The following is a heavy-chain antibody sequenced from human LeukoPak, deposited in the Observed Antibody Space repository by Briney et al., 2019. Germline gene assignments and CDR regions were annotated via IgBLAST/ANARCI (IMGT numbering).Heavy chain of an antibody. CDR3: ASSVQYQLLRGYYYGMDV. J-gene: IGHJ6*02. V-gene: IGHV1-18*01. Sequence: GASVKLSCTASGYTFTSYGISWVRQAPAQGLEWMGWISANNGTTNYAQNLQGRVTMTTDTSTSTAYMELRSLRSDDTAVYYCASSVQYQLLRGYYYGMDVWGQGTTVTVSS. D-gene: IGHD2-2*01. CDR1: GYTFTSYG. CDR2: ISANNGTT.